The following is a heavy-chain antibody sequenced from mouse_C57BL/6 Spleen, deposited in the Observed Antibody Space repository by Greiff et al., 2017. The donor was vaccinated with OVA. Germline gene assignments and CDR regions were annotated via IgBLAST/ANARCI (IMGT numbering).Heavy chain of an antibody. CDR2: INYDGSST. J-gene: IGHJ4*01. Sequence: EVQLVQSERGLVQPGSSMKLSCTASGFSFSDYYMAWVRQVPEKGLEWVANINYDGSSTYYLDSLKSRFIISRDNDKNILYLQRGSVKAEDTSTCYCAGDGYAMDYWGQGTSVTVSA. V-gene: IGHV5-16*01. CDR1: GFSFSDYY. CDR3: AGDGYAMDY.